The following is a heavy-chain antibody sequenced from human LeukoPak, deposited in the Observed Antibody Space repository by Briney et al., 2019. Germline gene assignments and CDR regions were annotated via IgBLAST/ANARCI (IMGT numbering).Heavy chain of an antibody. J-gene: IGHJ4*02. CDR2: IYPGDSDT. Sequence: GESLKISCKGSGYSFTSYWIGWVRPMPGKGLEWMGIIYPGDSDTRYSPSFQGQVTISADKSISTAYLQWGSLKASDTAMYYCARLAYCGGDCYSYYFDYWGQGTLVTVSS. D-gene: IGHD2-21*02. CDR1: GYSFTSYW. CDR3: ARLAYCGGDCYSYYFDY. V-gene: IGHV5-51*01.